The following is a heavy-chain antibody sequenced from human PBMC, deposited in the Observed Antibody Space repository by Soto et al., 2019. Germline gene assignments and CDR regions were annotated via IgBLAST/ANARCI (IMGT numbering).Heavy chain of an antibody. V-gene: IGHV3-15*07. CDR2: IKSKTDGGTK. J-gene: IGHJ4*02. CDR3: TTDVDRTYYDFWSGYFPMRSSDY. CDR1: GFTFSNAW. Sequence: GGSLRLSCAASGFTFSNAWMNWVRQAPGKGLEWVGRIKSKTDGGTKNYAAPVKGRFTISREDSKNTLYLQMNSLKTEDTAVYYCTTDVDRTYYDFWSGYFPMRSSDYWGQGTLVTVSS. D-gene: IGHD3-3*01.